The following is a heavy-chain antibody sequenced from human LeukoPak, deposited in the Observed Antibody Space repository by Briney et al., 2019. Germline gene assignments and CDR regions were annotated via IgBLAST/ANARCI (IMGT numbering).Heavy chain of an antibody. CDR1: GGSISSSSYY. V-gene: IGHV4-39*07. CDR2: IYYSGST. J-gene: IGHJ4*02. Sequence: SETLSLTCTVSGGSISSSSYYWGWICQPPGKGLEWIGSIYYSGSTYYNPSLKSRVTISVDTSKNQFSLKLSSVTAADTAVYYCARSPPNWGSGYYFDYWGQGTLVTVSS. CDR3: ARSPPNWGSGYYFDY. D-gene: IGHD7-27*01.